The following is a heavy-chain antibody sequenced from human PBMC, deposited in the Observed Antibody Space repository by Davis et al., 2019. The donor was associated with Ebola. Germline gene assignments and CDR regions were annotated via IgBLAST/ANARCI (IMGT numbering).Heavy chain of an antibody. V-gene: IGHV4-34*01. CDR3: ARGRSAPGRPGPYCTNGVCQRRNYYYMDV. CDR1: GGSFSGYY. CDR2: INHSGST. J-gene: IGHJ6*03. Sequence: PSETLSLTCADYGGSFSGYYWSWIRQPPGKGLEWIGEINHSGSTNYNPSLKSRVTISVDTSKNQFSLKLSSVTAADTAVYYCARGRSAPGRPGPYCTNGVCQRRNYYYMDVWGKGTTVTVSS. D-gene: IGHD2-8*01.